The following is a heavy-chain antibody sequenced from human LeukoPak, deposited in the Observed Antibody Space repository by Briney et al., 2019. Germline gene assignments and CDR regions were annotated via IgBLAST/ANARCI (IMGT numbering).Heavy chain of an antibody. CDR1: GFTFSSYS. J-gene: IGHJ4*02. CDR3: AKSHSIAVAGYFDY. D-gene: IGHD6-19*01. Sequence: GGSLRLSCAASGFTFSSYSMNWVRQAPGKGLEWVSAISGSGGSTYYADSVKGRFTISRDNSKNTLYLQMNSLRAEDTAVYYCAKSHSIAVAGYFDYWGQGTLVTVSS. CDR2: ISGSGGST. V-gene: IGHV3-23*01.